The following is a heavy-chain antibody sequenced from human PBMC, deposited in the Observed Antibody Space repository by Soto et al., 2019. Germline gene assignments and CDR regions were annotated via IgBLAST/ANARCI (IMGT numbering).Heavy chain of an antibody. D-gene: IGHD2-15*01. V-gene: IGHV1-18*01. CDR2: LSTYTGNT. CDR1: GYTFYTYG. J-gene: IGHJ4*02. Sequence: QVQLVQSGAEVRKPGASVKVSCQASGYTFYTYGITWVRQAPGQGLGWMGWLSTYTGNTDYAQSLQGRVSMTTDTSSSTAYMELRRLRSDDPASYYHARDFPRGSAETGGGYWGKGTQVTFSS. CDR3: ARDFPRGSAETGGGY.